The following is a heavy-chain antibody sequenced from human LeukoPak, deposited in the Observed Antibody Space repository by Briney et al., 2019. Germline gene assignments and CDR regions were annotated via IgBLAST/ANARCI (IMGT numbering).Heavy chain of an antibody. CDR2: IKDVGSEQ. V-gene: IGHV3-7*01. CDR1: GFIFRRHW. J-gene: IGHJ4*02. D-gene: IGHD2-8*01. CDR3: VREFQAGVTDFDY. Sequence: GGSLRLSCEVSGFIFRRHWMSWVRQAPGKGLEWVGNIKDVGSEQYYGDSLRGRFTISRDNARDLLYLQMNRLRAEDAAVYFCVREFQAGVTDFDYWGQGTLVTVSS.